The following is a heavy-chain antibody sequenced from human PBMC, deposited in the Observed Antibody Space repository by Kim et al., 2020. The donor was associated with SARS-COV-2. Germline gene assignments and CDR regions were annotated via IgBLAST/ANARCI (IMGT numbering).Heavy chain of an antibody. V-gene: IGHV7-4-1*02. Sequence: ASVKVSCKASGYTFTNYAMNWGRQAPGQGLEWMGWINTNTGNPTYAQGFTGRFVFSLDTSVSTAYLQISSLKAEDTAVYYCASQGGHHYYDSSGYNDWFDPWGQGTLVTVSS. D-gene: IGHD3-22*01. J-gene: IGHJ5*02. CDR3: ASQGGHHYYDSSGYNDWFDP. CDR2: INTNTGNP. CDR1: GYTFTNYA.